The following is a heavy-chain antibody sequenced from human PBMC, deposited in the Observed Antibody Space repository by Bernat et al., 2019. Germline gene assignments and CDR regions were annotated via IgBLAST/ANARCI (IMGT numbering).Heavy chain of an antibody. CDR2: VSYDGRNK. J-gene: IGHJ6*02. D-gene: IGHD6-25*01. V-gene: IGHV3-30*04. Sequence: VQLVESGGGVVQPGRSLRLSCVASGFTFSDYSLHWVRQAPGKGLEWVAVVSYDGRNKYYADSVQARFIISRDDSENTLYLQMDSLKSEDTAVYYCVRDGAALYYYHGMDVWGRGTTVIVSS. CDR1: GFTFSDYS. CDR3: VRDGAALYYYHGMDV.